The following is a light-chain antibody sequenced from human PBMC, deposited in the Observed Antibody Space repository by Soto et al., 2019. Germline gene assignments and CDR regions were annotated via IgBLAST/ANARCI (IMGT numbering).Light chain of an antibody. CDR2: NNN. J-gene: IGLJ3*02. CDR1: SSNIGSNT. CDR3: SSYTTSSTLV. Sequence: QSVLTQPPSTSGTPGQRVTISCSGSSSNIGSNTVSWCQQLPGTAPKPLIYNNNQRPSGVSDRFSGSRSGNTASLTISGLQAEDEADYYCSSYTTSSTLVFGGGTKLTVL. V-gene: IGLV1-44*01.